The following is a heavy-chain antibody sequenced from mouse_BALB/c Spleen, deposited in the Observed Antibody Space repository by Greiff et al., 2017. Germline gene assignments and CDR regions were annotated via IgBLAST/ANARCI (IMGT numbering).Heavy chain of an antibody. V-gene: IGHV5-6*01. J-gene: IGHJ2*01. Sequence: EVQGVESGGDLVKPGGSLKLSCAASGFTFSSYGMSWVRQTPDKRLEWVATISSGGSYTYYPDSVKGRFTISRDNAKNTLYLQMSSLKSEDTAMYYCATGTGFDYWGQGTTLTVSS. CDR2: ISSGGSYT. CDR3: ATGTGFDY. D-gene: IGHD4-1*01. CDR1: GFTFSSYG.